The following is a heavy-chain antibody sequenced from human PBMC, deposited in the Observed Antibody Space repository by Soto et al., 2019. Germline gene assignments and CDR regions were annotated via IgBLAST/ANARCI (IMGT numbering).Heavy chain of an antibody. J-gene: IGHJ4*02. CDR3: AKGNKWEPAPSVDY. CDR2: ISGSGGST. D-gene: IGHD1-26*01. Sequence: PGGSLRLSCAASGFTFSSYAMGWVRQAPGKGLEWVSAISGSGGSTYYADSVKGRFTISRDNSKNTLYLQMNSLRAEDTAVYYCAKGNKWEPAPSVDYWGQETLVTVSS. CDR1: GFTFSSYA. V-gene: IGHV3-23*01.